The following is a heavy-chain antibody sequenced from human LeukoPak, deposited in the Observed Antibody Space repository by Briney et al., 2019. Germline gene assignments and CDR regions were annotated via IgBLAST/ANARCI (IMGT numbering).Heavy chain of an antibody. J-gene: IGHJ6*02. V-gene: IGHV1-18*01. CDR3: ARGVSGSYSYYYYGMDV. D-gene: IGHD3-10*01. CDR2: ISAYNGNT. CDR1: VYTFTRYG. Sequence: GASVKVSCKASVYTFTRYGLNWVRQAPGQGLEWMGWISAYNGNTNYAQKLQGRVTMSTDTSTSTAYMELRSLRSDDTAVYYCARGVSGSYSYYYYGMDVWGQGTTVTVSS.